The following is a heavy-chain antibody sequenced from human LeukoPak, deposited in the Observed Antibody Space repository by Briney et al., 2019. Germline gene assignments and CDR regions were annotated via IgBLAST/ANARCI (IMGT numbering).Heavy chain of an antibody. Sequence: SETLSLTCTVSGGSISSYYWSWIRQPPGKGLEWIGEINHSGSTNYNPSLKSRVTISVDTSKNQFSLKLSSVTAADTAVYYCARGRRTGTTHFDYWGQGTLVTVSS. CDR2: INHSGST. CDR3: ARGRRTGTTHFDY. J-gene: IGHJ4*02. V-gene: IGHV4-34*01. D-gene: IGHD1-1*01. CDR1: GGSISSYY.